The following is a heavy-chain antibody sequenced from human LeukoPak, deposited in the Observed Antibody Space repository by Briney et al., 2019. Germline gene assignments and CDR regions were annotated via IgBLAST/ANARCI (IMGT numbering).Heavy chain of an antibody. Sequence: PGGSLRLSCAASGFTFSSYEMNWVRQAPGKGLEWVSYISSSGSTIYCADSVKGRFTISRDNAKNSLYLQMNSLRAEDTAVYYCARGPEGYCSGGSCYGGWFDPWGQGTLVTVSS. CDR2: ISSSGSTI. V-gene: IGHV3-48*03. CDR3: ARGPEGYCSGGSCYGGWFDP. CDR1: GFTFSSYE. J-gene: IGHJ5*02. D-gene: IGHD2-15*01.